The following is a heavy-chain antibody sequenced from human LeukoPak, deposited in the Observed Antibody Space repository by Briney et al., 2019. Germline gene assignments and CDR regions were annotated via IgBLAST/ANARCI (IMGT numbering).Heavy chain of an antibody. Sequence: GGSLRLSCAASGFTFNSYAMSWVRQAPGKGLEWVSAISGSGGSTYYADSVKGRFTISRDNSKNTLYLQMNSLRAEDTAVYYCAKLPFRFTTVTYYLDYWGQGTLVTVSS. J-gene: IGHJ4*02. CDR3: AKLPFRFTTVTYYLDY. CDR1: GFTFNSYA. CDR2: ISGSGGST. D-gene: IGHD4-17*01. V-gene: IGHV3-23*01.